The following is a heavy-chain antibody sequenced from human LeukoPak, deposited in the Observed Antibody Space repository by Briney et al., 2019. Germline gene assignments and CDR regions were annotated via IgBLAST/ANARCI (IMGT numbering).Heavy chain of an antibody. J-gene: IGHJ5*02. CDR2: IRQDEREK. Sequence: GGSLRLSCAASGFTFSSYWMGWVRQAPGKGLEWVAIIRQDEREKYYVDSVKGRFTISRDNAENSLYLQMNSLRAEDTAVYFCAREKQGWFDLWAQGTLVTVSS. CDR1: GFTFSSYW. CDR3: AREKQGWFDL. V-gene: IGHV3-7*01.